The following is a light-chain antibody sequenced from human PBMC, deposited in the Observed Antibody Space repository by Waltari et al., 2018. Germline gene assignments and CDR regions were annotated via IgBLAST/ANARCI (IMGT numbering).Light chain of an antibody. V-gene: IGKV3-11*01. CDR1: QSIASS. CDR2: YAF. J-gene: IGKJ4*01. Sequence: EIVLTQSPATLSLSPGERATLSCRASQSIASSLAWYRQRPGQAPRLLIYYAFTRDTGIPARFSGSGSGTDFTLTISSLEPEEFAVYYCQQRSNWPPTFGGGSKVEI. CDR3: QQRSNWPPT.